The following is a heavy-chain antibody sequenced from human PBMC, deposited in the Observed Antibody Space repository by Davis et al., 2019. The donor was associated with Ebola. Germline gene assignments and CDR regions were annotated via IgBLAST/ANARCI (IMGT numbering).Heavy chain of an antibody. CDR3: VRGWGRSGLDV. CDR2: TYYTSKWHN. V-gene: IGHV6-1*01. J-gene: IGHJ6*02. Sequence: HSQTLSLTCAISGDSVFGQSGAWNWIRQSPSRGLEWLGRTYYTSKWHNDYGESVKSRITINPDTSTNQLSLQLNSVTPEDTAVYYCVRGWGRSGLDVWGQGTTVTVSS. D-gene: IGHD3-16*01. CDR1: GDSVFGQSGA.